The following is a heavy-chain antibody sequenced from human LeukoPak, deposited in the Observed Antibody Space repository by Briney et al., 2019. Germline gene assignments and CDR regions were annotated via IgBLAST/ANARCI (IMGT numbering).Heavy chain of an antibody. CDR1: GYSISSGYY. D-gene: IGHD3-10*01. J-gene: IGHJ4*02. CDR2: INHSGST. CDR3: ARSPYYYGSGSYYYFDY. V-gene: IGHV4-38-2*02. Sequence: PSETLSLTCTVSGYSISSGYYWGWIRQPPGKGLEWIGEINHSGSTNYNPSLKSRVTISVDTSKNQFSLKLSSVTAADTAVYYCARSPYYYGSGSYYYFDYWGQGTLVTVSS.